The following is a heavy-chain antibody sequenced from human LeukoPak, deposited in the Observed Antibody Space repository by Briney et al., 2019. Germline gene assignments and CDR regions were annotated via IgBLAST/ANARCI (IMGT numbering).Heavy chain of an antibody. D-gene: IGHD6-19*01. Sequence: GGSLRLSCAASGFTVSSNYMSWVRQAPGKGLEWVSVIYSGGSTYYTDSVKGRFTISRDNSKNTLYLQVNSLRAEDTAVYYCARCGSGWSRSYFDYWGQGTLVTVSS. CDR3: ARCGSGWSRSYFDY. J-gene: IGHJ4*02. V-gene: IGHV3-66*01. CDR1: GFTVSSNY. CDR2: IYSGGST.